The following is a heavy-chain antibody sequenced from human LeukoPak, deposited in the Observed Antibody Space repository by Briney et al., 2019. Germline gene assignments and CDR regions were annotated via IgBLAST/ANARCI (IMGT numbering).Heavy chain of an antibody. CDR2: IYSGGST. D-gene: IGHD1-14*01. CDR1: GFTVSSNY. Sequence: PGGSLRHSCAASGFTVSSNYMSWVRQAPGKRLEWVSVIYSGGSTYYADSVKGRFTISRDNSKNTLYLQMNSLRAEDTAVYYCARDNRRKGYFDYWGQGTLVTVSS. V-gene: IGHV3-53*05. CDR3: ARDNRRKGYFDY. J-gene: IGHJ4*02.